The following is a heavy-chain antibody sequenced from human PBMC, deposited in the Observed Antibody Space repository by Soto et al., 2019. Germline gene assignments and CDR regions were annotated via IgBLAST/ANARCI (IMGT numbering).Heavy chain of an antibody. V-gene: IGHV1-3*01. D-gene: IGHD3-22*01. Sequence: SVNVSCYSSANPVTTYGMNVVRQAPGQRLEWMGWINGGTGKTKYSEKFQGRVFITRDTSASTAYMELSSLRSEDTAVYYCARDEYYYDSSPGDAFDIWGQGTMVT. CDR3: ARDEYYYDSSPGDAFDI. CDR2: INGGTGKT. CDR1: ANPVTTYG. J-gene: IGHJ3*02.